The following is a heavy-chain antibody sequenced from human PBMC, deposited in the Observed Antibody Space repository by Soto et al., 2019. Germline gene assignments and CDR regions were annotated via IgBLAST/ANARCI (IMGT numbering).Heavy chain of an antibody. J-gene: IGHJ6*02. D-gene: IGHD5-12*01. CDR2: INHSGST. V-gene: IGHV4-34*01. Sequence: PSETLSLTCAVYGGSFSGYHWSWIRQPPGKGLEWIGEINHSGSTNYNPSLKSRVTISVDTSKNQFSLKLSSVTAADTAVYYCARVIRVFGGYDRGMDVRGQGTTVTVFS. CDR1: GGSFSGYH. CDR3: ARVIRVFGGYDRGMDV.